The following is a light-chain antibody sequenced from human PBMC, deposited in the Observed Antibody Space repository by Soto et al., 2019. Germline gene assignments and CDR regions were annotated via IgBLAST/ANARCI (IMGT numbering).Light chain of an antibody. CDR1: QDINNY. Sequence: DTQMTQSPSSLSASLGDRVTITCRASQDINNYLAWYQQRPGKVPKLLIYAASTLQSGVPSRFSGSGSGTDFTLTISSLQPEDVVTYYCQKYDIAPRTFGGGTRVEIK. CDR2: AAS. J-gene: IGKJ4*01. CDR3: QKYDIAPRT. V-gene: IGKV1-27*01.